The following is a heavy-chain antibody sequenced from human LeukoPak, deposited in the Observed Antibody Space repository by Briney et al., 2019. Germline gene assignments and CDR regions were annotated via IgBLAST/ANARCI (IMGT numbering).Heavy chain of an antibody. V-gene: IGHV3-30-3*01. Sequence: GGSLRLSCAASGFTFSSYAMHWVRQAPGKGLEWVAVISYNGSNKYYADSVKGRFTISRDNSKNTLYLQMNSLRAEDTAVYYCARDEGAFDIWGQGTMVTVSS. J-gene: IGHJ3*02. CDR1: GFTFSSYA. CDR3: ARDEGAFDI. CDR2: ISYNGSNK.